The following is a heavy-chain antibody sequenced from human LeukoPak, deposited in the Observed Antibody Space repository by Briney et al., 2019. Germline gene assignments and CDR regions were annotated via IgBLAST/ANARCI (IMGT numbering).Heavy chain of an antibody. J-gene: IGHJ3*02. Sequence: SGGSLRLSCAASGFTFSSYSMNWVRQAPGKGLEWVSYISSSSTIYYADSVKGRFTISGDNAKNSLYLQMNSLRDEDTAVYYCARDPDAFDIWGQGTMVTVSS. CDR3: ARDPDAFDI. CDR2: ISSSSTI. CDR1: GFTFSSYS. V-gene: IGHV3-48*02.